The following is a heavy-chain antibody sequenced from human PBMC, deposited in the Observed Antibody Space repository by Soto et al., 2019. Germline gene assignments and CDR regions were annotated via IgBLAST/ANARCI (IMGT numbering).Heavy chain of an antibody. J-gene: IGHJ4*02. D-gene: IGHD2-15*01. Sequence: GGSLRLSCAVSGFTFSASWMNWVRQAPGKGLEWVANIKQDGSEKYYVDSVKGRFTISRDNAKNSLDLQMNSLRAEDTAVYYCVRDRGYCSGGICYSVLDYWGRGTLVTVSS. CDR2: IKQDGSEK. CDR1: GFTFSASW. V-gene: IGHV3-7*01. CDR3: VRDRGYCSGGICYSVLDY.